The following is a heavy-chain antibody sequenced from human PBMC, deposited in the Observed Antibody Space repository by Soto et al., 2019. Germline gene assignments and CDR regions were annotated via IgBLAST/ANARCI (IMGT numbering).Heavy chain of an antibody. D-gene: IGHD6-6*01. Sequence: PGGSLRLSCAASVFTFSSYAMSWVRQARGKGLEWVSAISGSCGSTYYADSVKGRFTISRDNSKNTLYLQMNSLRAEDTAVYYCARGTYYSSSPPNWFDPWGQGTLVTVSS. CDR1: VFTFSSYA. J-gene: IGHJ5*02. V-gene: IGHV3-23*01. CDR3: ARGTYYSSSPPNWFDP. CDR2: ISGSCGST.